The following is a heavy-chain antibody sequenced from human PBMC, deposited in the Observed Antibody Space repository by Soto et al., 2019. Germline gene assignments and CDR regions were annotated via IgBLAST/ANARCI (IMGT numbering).Heavy chain of an antibody. V-gene: IGHV1-69*13. CDR2: IIPIFGTA. J-gene: IGHJ6*02. CDR1: RATFSSYA. CDR3: ATQDFRRLGYYYYGMDV. D-gene: IGHD3-3*01. Sequence: SVKVSCKARRATFSSYAISLLRHPNGQRLEWMGGIIPIFGTANYAQKFQGRVTITADESTSTAYMELSSLRSEDTAVYYCATQDFRRLGYYYYGMDVWGQGTTVTVSS.